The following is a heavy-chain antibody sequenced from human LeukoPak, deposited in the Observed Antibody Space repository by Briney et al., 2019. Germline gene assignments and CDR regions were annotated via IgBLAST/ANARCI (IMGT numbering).Heavy chain of an antibody. D-gene: IGHD3-9*01. CDR2: ISSYNGNT. CDR1: GYTFTSYG. J-gene: IGHJ4*02. CDR3: ARGSFPSDDILTGPFDN. V-gene: IGHV1-18*01. Sequence: GASVKVSCEASGYTFTSYGISWVRQAPGQGLEWMGWISSYNGNTNYAQKLQGRATMTTDTSTSTAYMELRSLRSDDTAVYYCARGSFPSDDILTGPFDNWGQGTLVTVSS.